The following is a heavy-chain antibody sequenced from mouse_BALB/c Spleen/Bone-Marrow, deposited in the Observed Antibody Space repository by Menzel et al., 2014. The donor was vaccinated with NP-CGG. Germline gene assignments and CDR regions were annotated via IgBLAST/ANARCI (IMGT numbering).Heavy chain of an antibody. CDR2: IFPGDSTT. V-gene: IGHV1-85*01. CDR1: GNTFTSYD. D-gene: IGHD1-2*01. CDR3: VRSRLRDWYFDV. Sequence: QVQLQQSGVELVKPGASVKLSCKASGNTFTSYDINWARQRPEQGLEWTGWIFPGDSTTKYNEKFKGKASLSTDKSSSTVHMQLSRLTSEDSAVYFCVRSRLRDWYFDVWGAGTTVTISS. J-gene: IGHJ1*01.